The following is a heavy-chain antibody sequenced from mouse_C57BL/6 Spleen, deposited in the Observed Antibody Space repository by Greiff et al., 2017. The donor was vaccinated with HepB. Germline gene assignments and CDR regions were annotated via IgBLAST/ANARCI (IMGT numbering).Heavy chain of an antibody. Sequence: VQLQQSGAELAKPGASVKLSCKASGYTFTSYWMHWVKQRPGQGLEWIGYINPSSGYTKYNQKFKDKATLTAEKSSSTAYMQLSSLTYEDSAVYYCARSPHYYGSSYGYWGQGTTLTVSS. J-gene: IGHJ2*01. V-gene: IGHV1-7*01. CDR2: INPSSGYT. CDR3: ARSPHYYGSSYGY. CDR1: GYTFTSYW. D-gene: IGHD1-1*01.